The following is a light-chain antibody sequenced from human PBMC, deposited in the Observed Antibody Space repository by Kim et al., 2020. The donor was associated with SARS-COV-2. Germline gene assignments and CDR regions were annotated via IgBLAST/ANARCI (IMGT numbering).Light chain of an antibody. CDR1: QSVDRW. J-gene: IGKJ4*01. V-gene: IGKV1-5*03. CDR3: QQYYTYPLT. Sequence: AAGGTRVTIPCRASQSVDRWLDWYQQKPGKAPKLLIQKASSLESGVPSRFSGSGSGTEFTLTISSLQPDDFATYYCQQYYTYPLTFGGGTKVDIK. CDR2: KAS.